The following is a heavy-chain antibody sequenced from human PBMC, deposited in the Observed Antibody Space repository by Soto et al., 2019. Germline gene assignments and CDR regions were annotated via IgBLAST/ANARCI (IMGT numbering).Heavy chain of an antibody. CDR1: GYTFTCYS. Sequence: ASVKVSCKASGYTFTCYSTSWVQQAPGQGLEWMGWISAYNGNTNYAQKLQGRVTMTTDTSTSTAYMELRSLRSDDTAVYYCARDVLYYGSGSYYNEIDYFDYWGQGTLVTVSS. J-gene: IGHJ4*02. V-gene: IGHV1-18*01. CDR3: ARDVLYYGSGSYYNEIDYFDY. CDR2: ISAYNGNT. D-gene: IGHD3-10*01.